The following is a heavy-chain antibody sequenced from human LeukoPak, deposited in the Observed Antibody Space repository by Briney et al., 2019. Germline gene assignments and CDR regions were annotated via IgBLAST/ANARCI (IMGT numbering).Heavy chain of an antibody. V-gene: IGHV4-39*01. D-gene: IGHD2-2*01. Sequence: SETLSLTCTVSGGSISSSSYYWGWIRQPPGKGLEWIGSIYYSGSTYYNPSLKSRVTIIVDTSKNQFSLKLSSVTAADTAVYYCARPRGGYCSSTSCSDAFDIWGQGTMVTVSS. CDR2: IYYSGST. J-gene: IGHJ3*02. CDR3: ARPRGGYCSSTSCSDAFDI. CDR1: GGSISSSSYY.